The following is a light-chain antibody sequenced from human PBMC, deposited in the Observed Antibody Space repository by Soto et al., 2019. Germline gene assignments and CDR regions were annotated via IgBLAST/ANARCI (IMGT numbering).Light chain of an antibody. V-gene: IGKV1-39*01. CDR3: QQSDSTLPF. CDR2: AAS. Sequence: DIQMTQSPSSMSASVGDRVTITCRVSQSISSYLNWYQQKPGKAPKLLIYAASSLQSGVPSRFSGSGSGTEFNLTISRPQPEDFETYCSQQSDSTLPFFGGGTKLEIQ. J-gene: IGKJ4*01. CDR1: QSISSY.